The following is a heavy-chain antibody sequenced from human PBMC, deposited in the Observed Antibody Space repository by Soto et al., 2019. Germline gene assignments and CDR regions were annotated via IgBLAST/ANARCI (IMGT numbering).Heavy chain of an antibody. D-gene: IGHD6-19*01. V-gene: IGHV3-21*01. CDR3: AREVPHSSGWFLY. CDR1: GFSVRINY. CDR2: ISSSSSYI. Sequence: GGSLRLSCAASGFSVRINYMNWVRQAPGKGLEWVSSISSSSSYIYYADSVKGRFTISRDNAKNSLYLQMNSLRAEDTAVYYCAREVPHSSGWFLYWGQGTLVTVSS. J-gene: IGHJ4*02.